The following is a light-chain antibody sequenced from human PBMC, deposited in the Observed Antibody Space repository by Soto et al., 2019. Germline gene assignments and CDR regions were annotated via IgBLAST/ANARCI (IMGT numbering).Light chain of an antibody. Sequence: DIQMTQSPSTLSASVGDRVTITCRASQSISSCLAWYQQKPGKAPXILXYDASSLERGVPSRFSGSGSGTEFTLTISSLQPDDFATYYCQQYNTYSPERTFGQGTKV. CDR3: QQYNTYSPERT. V-gene: IGKV1-5*01. CDR2: DAS. CDR1: QSISSC. J-gene: IGKJ1*01.